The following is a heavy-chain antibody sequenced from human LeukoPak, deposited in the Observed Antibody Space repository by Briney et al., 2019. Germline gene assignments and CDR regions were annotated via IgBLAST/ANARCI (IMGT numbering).Heavy chain of an antibody. D-gene: IGHD3-3*01. V-gene: IGHV4-59*01. Sequence: PSETLSLTCTVSGGSISSYYWSWIRQPPGKGLEWIGYIYYSGSTNYNPSLKSRVTISVDTSKSQFYLNLSSVTAADTAVYYCARDHYDFWSGYYTGSRFDPWGQGALVTVSS. J-gene: IGHJ5*02. CDR2: IYYSGST. CDR1: GGSISSYY. CDR3: ARDHYDFWSGYYTGSRFDP.